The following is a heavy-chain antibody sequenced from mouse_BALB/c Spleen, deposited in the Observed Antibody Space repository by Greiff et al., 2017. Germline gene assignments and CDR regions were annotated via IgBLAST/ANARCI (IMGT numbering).Heavy chain of an antibody. V-gene: IGHV5-6-3*01. J-gene: IGHJ4*01. CDR3: ARFDGNYDAMDY. CDR2: INSNGGST. Sequence: EVKLMESGGGLVPPGGSLKLSCAASGFTFSSYGMSWVRQTPDKRLELVATINSNGGSTYYPDSVKGRFTISRDNAKNTLYLQMSSLKSEDTAMYYCARFDGNYDAMDYWGQGTSVTVSS. CDR1: GFTFSSYG. D-gene: IGHD2-1*01.